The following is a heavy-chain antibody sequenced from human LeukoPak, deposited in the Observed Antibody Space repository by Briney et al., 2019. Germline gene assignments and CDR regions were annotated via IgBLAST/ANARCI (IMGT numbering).Heavy chain of an antibody. CDR3: ARDYDGASAFDI. D-gene: IGHD3-16*01. J-gene: IGHJ3*02. CDR1: GFTFSSYA. CDR2: ISYDGSNK. Sequence: GGSLRLSCAASGFTFSSYATHWVRQAPGKGLEWVAVISYDGSNKYYADSVKGRFTISRDNSKNTLYLQMNSLRAEDTAVYYCARDYDGASAFDIWGQGTMVTVS. V-gene: IGHV3-30-3*01.